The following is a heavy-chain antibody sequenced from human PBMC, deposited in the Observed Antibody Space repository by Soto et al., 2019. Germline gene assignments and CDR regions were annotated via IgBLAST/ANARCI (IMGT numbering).Heavy chain of an antibody. J-gene: IGHJ5*02. CDR2: INPIFGTA. CDR3: AKGGGERVLVRDWFDP. D-gene: IGHD3-16*01. V-gene: IGHV1-69*01. CDR1: GGTFSSYA. Sequence: QVQLVQSGAEVKKPGSSVKVSCKASGGTFSSYAISWVRQAPGQGLEWMGGINPIFGTANYAQKFQGRVTITADETTSTTAMGPWNLGADDKAGYYSAKGGGERVLVRDWFDPWGQGTLVTVSS.